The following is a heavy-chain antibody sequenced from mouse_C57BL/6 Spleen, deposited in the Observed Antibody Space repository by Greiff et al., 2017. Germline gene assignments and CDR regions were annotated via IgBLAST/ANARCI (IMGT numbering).Heavy chain of an antibody. J-gene: IGHJ2*01. CDR2: ISSGGSYT. CDR3: ARHDYVSFDY. Sequence: EVTLVESGGDLVKPGGSLKLSCAASGFTFSSSGMSWVRQTPDKRLEWVATISSGGSYTYYPDSVKGRFTISRDNAKNTLYLQISSLKSEDTAMYYCARHDYVSFDYWGQGTTLTVSS. D-gene: IGHD2-4*01. V-gene: IGHV5-6*01. CDR1: GFTFSSSG.